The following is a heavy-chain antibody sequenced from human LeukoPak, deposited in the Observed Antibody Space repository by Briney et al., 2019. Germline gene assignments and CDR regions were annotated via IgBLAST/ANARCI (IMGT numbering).Heavy chain of an antibody. D-gene: IGHD3-16*01. Sequence: GGSLRLSCAASGFTFDAYSMHWVRQAPGKGLEWVSLISWDGGGTTYAASVKGRFTISRDNSKNSLYLQMNSLRIEDTAFYYCAKEGGGGEIDYWGQGTLVSVSS. CDR2: ISWDGGGT. V-gene: IGHV3-43*01. J-gene: IGHJ4*02. CDR3: AKEGGGGEIDY. CDR1: GFTFDAYS.